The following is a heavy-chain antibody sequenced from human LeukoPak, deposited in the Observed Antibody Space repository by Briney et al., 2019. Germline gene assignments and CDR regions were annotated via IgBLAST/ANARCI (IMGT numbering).Heavy chain of an antibody. J-gene: IGHJ4*02. D-gene: IGHD1-26*01. CDR2: INPSGGST. CDR1: GYTFTSYY. CDR3: ARDRGRWEPLY. V-gene: IGHV1-46*01. Sequence: ASVKVSCKASGYTFTSYYMHWVRQAPGQGLEWMGIINPSGGSTSYAQKFQGRVTMTRDTSTSTVYMDLSSLRSEDTAVYYCARDRGRWEPLYWGQGTLVTVSS.